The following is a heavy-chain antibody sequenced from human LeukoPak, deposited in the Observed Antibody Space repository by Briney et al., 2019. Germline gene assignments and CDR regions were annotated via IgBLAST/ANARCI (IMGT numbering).Heavy chain of an antibody. CDR1: GFTFSDYY. CDR3: ARDSIVRGNIGNDMDV. CDR2: ISHSGRTM. D-gene: IGHD2-8*01. J-gene: IGHJ6*03. Sequence: GGSPRLSCAASGFTFSDYYMSWIRQAPGKGLEWVSYISHSGRTMYYADSVKGRFTISRDNAKNSLYLQMNSLRAGDTAVYYCARDSIVRGNIGNDMDVWGKGTTVTVSS. V-gene: IGHV3-11*01.